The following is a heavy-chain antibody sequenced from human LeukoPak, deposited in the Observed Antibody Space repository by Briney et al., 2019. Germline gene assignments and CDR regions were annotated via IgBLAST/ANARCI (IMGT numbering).Heavy chain of an antibody. Sequence: GASVKVSCKASGYTFTSYGISWVRQAPGQGLEWMGWISAYNGNTNYAQKLQGRVTMTTDTSTSTAYMELRSLRSEDTAVYYCARGFRGRNWGLEKVYYFDYWGRGTLVTVSS. CDR2: ISAYNGNT. CDR1: GYTFTSYG. J-gene: IGHJ4*02. CDR3: ARGFRGRNWGLEKVYYFDY. V-gene: IGHV1-18*01. D-gene: IGHD7-27*01.